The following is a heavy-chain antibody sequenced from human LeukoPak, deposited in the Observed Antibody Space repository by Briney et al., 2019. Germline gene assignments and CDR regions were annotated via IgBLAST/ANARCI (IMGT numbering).Heavy chain of an antibody. V-gene: IGHV3-23*01. D-gene: IGHD4-17*01. J-gene: IGHJ4*02. CDR2: ISASGDRT. Sequence: GGSLRLSCAASGFTFRVYDLSWVRQTPGKGLEWVAAISASGDRTYYADSVKGRFTISRDNAKNTLYLQMNSLRAEDTAVYYCAREVGVTTYPFDYWGQGTLVTVSS. CDR3: AREVGVTTYPFDY. CDR1: GFTFRVYD.